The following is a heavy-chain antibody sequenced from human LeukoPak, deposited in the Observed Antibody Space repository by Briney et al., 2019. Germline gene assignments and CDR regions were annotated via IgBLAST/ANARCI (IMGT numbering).Heavy chain of an antibody. CDR2: IRYDGSNN. CDR1: GFTFSSYG. CDR3: AKDYRRAAAGYNWFDP. V-gene: IGHV3-30*02. Sequence: SGGSLRLSCAASGFTFSSYGMHWVRQAPGKGLEWVAFIRYDGSNNYHADSVKGRFTISRDNSKNTLYLQMNSLRAEDTAVYYCAKDYRRAAAGYNWFDPWGQGTLVTVSP. J-gene: IGHJ5*02. D-gene: IGHD6-13*01.